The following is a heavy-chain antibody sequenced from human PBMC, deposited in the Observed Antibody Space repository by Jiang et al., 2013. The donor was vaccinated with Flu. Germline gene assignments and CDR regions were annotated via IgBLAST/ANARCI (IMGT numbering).Heavy chain of an antibody. J-gene: IGHJ3*02. CDR1: GYTFTGYY. V-gene: IGHV1-2*04. CDR3: ARGGHYYDSSGGPRGAFDI. CDR2: INPNSGGT. Sequence: AEVKKPGASVKVSCKASGYTFTGYYMHWVRQAPGQGLEWMGWINPNSGGTNYAQKFQGWVTMTRDTSISTAYMELSRLRSDDTAVYYCARGGHYYDSSGGPRGAFDIWGQGTMVTVSS. D-gene: IGHD3-22*01.